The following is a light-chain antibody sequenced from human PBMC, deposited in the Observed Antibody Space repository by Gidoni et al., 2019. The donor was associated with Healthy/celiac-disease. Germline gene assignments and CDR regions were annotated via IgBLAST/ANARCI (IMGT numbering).Light chain of an antibody. CDR1: KSDSSSY. CDR3: QQYGSSPGS. V-gene: IGKV3-20*01. CDR2: GAS. Sequence: EIVLTQSPGTLSLSPGERATLYCRASKSDSSSYLAWYQQKPGQAPRLLIYGASSRATGIPDRFSGSGSGTDFTLTISRLEPEDFAVYYCQQYGSSPGSFGQGTKLEIK. J-gene: IGKJ2*03.